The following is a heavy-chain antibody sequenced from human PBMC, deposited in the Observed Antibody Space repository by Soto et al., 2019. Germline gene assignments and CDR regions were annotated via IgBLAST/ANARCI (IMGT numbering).Heavy chain of an antibody. CDR3: ARHPGYYDILTGYTTYYFDY. CDR2: TYYNGNA. Sequence: SETLSLTCNFSGSSLDRSNYYWDWIRQSPGKGLEWIGATYYNGNAYYNPSLRSRVTMSVDTSKNQFSLKLSSVTAADTAVYYCARHPGYYDILTGYTTYYFDYWGQGILVTVSS. CDR1: GSSLDRSNYY. D-gene: IGHD3-9*01. J-gene: IGHJ4*02. V-gene: IGHV4-39*01.